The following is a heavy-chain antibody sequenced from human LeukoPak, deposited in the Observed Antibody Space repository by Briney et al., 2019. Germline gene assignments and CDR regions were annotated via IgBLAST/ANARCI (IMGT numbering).Heavy chain of an antibody. J-gene: IGHJ4*02. V-gene: IGHV5-51*01. CDR1: GYSFSNYW. CDR2: VYPGGSDI. D-gene: IGHD6-19*01. CDR3: ARGDSGWFSNS. Sequence: GESLKISCKGSGYSFSNYWVGWGRQMSGEGLEGVGGVYPGGSDITYSPAFRGQVTISVDKSISTAYLQWSSLKASDIAMYYCARGDSGWFSNSWGQGTLVTVSS.